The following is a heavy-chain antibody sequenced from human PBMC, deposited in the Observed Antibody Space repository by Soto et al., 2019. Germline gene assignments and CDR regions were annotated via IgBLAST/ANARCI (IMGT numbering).Heavy chain of an antibody. CDR3: AKRHSSSWSLKCLEP. Sequence: GGCLRLSCAASGFTLSSYAMSWVRQAPGKGLECVSSISGSGDNTYYADSVKGRFTTSRDNSRNTLYLQINSLRAEDTAVYYCAKRHSSSWSLKCLEPWCQAPLVTDSS. J-gene: IGHJ5*02. CDR2: ISGSGDNT. CDR1: GFTLSSYA. D-gene: IGHD6-13*01. V-gene: IGHV3-23*01.